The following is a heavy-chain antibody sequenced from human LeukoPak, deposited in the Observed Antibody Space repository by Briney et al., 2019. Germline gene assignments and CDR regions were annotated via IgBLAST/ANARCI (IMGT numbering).Heavy chain of an antibody. Sequence: GGTLRLSCAASGFTFSSYGMTWVRQASGKGLEWVGRIRSKANSYATAYAASVKGRFTISRDDSKNTAFLQMNSLKTEDTAVYYCASGGYCTSTSCYGENWGQGTLVTVSS. J-gene: IGHJ4*02. CDR3: ASGGYCTSTSCYGEN. CDR1: GFTFSSYG. CDR2: IRSKANSYAT. V-gene: IGHV3-73*01. D-gene: IGHD2-2*01.